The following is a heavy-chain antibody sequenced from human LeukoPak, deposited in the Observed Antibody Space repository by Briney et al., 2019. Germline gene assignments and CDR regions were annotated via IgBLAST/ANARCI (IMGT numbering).Heavy chain of an antibody. CDR3: AKEWLRARKLDY. CDR1: GFTFSSYG. Sequence: GGSLRLSCAASGFTFSSYGMHWVRQAPGKGLEWVAFIRYDGSNKYYADSVKGRFTISRDNSKNTLYLQMNSLRAEDTAVYYCAKEWLRARKLDYWGQGTLVTVSS. J-gene: IGHJ4*02. V-gene: IGHV3-30*02. D-gene: IGHD5-12*01. CDR2: IRYDGSNK.